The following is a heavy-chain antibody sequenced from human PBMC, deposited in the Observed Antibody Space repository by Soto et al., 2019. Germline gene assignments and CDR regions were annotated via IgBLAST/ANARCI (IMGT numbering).Heavy chain of an antibody. Sequence: GASVKVSCKASGGTFSSYAISWVRQAPGQGLEWMGGIIPIFGTANYAQKFQGRVTITADESTSTAYMELSSLRSEDTAVYYCAREPITMVRGVIASAFDIWGQGTMVT. CDR2: IIPIFGTA. CDR3: AREPITMVRGVIASAFDI. CDR1: GGTFSSYA. J-gene: IGHJ3*02. D-gene: IGHD3-10*01. V-gene: IGHV1-69*13.